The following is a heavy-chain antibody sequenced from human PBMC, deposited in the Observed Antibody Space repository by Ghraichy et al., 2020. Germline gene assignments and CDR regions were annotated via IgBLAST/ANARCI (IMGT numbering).Heavy chain of an antibody. V-gene: IGHV4-59*01. CDR3: GRDDYYYGMDV. Sequence: SETLSLTCTVSGGSISSYYWSWIRQPPGKGLEWIGYIYYSGSTNYNPSLKSRVTISVDSSKNQFSLKLTSVTAADTAVYYCGRDDYYYGMDVWGQGTTVTVSS. J-gene: IGHJ6*02. CDR1: GGSISSYY. CDR2: IYYSGST.